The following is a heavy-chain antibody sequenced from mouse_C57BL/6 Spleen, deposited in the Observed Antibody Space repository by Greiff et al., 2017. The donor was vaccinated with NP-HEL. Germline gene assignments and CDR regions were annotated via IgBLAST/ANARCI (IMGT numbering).Heavy chain of an antibody. CDR2: IDPSDSYT. D-gene: IGHD1-2*01. V-gene: IGHV1-59*01. CDR1: GYTFTSYW. Sequence: QVQLQQPGAELVRPGTSVKLSCKASGYTFTSYWMHWVKQRPGQGLEWIGVIDPSDSYTNYNQKFKGKATLTVDTSSSTAYMQLSSLTSEDSAVYYCARALLRSWYFDVWGTGTTVTVSS. J-gene: IGHJ1*03. CDR3: ARALLRSWYFDV.